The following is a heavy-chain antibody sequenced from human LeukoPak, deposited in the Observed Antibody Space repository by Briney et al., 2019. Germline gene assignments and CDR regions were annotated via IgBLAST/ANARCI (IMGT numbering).Heavy chain of an antibody. D-gene: IGHD4-17*01. Sequence: GESLKISCKGSGYSFATSWIGWVHQMPGKGPEWMGIIYPGDSDTRYSPSFQGQVTISVDKSISTAYLQWSSLKASDTATYYCARPNDYGYYFDYWGQGTLVTVSS. V-gene: IGHV5-51*07. CDR2: IYPGDSDT. J-gene: IGHJ4*02. CDR3: ARPNDYGYYFDY. CDR1: GYSFATSW.